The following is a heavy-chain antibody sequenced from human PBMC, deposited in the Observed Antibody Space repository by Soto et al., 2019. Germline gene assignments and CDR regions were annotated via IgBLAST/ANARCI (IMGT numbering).Heavy chain of an antibody. CDR3: VKLEQDSGSYYGVPFDY. Sequence: GGSLRLSCSASGFTFSSYAMHWVRQAPGKGLEYVSAISSNGGSTYYADSVKGRFTISRDNSKNTLYLQMSSLRAEDTAVYYCVKLEQDSGSYYGVPFDYWGQGTLVTVSS. V-gene: IGHV3-64D*08. J-gene: IGHJ4*02. CDR2: ISSNGGST. CDR1: GFTFSSYA. D-gene: IGHD1-26*01.